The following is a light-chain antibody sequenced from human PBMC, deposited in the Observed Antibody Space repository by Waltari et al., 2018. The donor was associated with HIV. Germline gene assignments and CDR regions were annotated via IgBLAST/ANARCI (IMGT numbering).Light chain of an antibody. CDR2: STN. CDR1: SGAVSTSFY. J-gene: IGLJ2*01. V-gene: IGLV8-61*01. CDR3: VLYMGRGISL. Sequence: QTVVTQEPSFSVSPGGTVTPTCGLSSGAVSTSFYPRWYQQTPGQAPRTLIYSTNPRSSGVPDRFSGSILGNKAALTITGAQADDESDYYCVLYMGRGISLFGGGTKLTVL.